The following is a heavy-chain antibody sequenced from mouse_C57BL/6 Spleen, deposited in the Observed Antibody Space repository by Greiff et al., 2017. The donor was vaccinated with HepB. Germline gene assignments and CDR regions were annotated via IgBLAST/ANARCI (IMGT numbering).Heavy chain of an antibody. CDR3: ARQIAQATGYAMDY. CDR1: GFTFSSYG. D-gene: IGHD3-2*02. CDR2: ISSGGSYT. Sequence: EVNVVESGGDLVKPGGSLKLSCAASGFTFSSYGMSWVRQTPDKRLEWVATISSGGSYTYYPDSVKGRFTISRDNAKNTLYLQMSSLKSEDTAMYYCARQIAQATGYAMDYWGQGTSVTVSS. J-gene: IGHJ4*01. V-gene: IGHV5-6*01.